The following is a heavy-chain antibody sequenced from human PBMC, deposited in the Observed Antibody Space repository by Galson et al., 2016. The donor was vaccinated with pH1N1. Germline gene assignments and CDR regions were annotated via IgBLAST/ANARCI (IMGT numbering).Heavy chain of an antibody. D-gene: IGHD2-15*01. Sequence: SLRLSCAASGFTFSNYWTNWVRQAPGKGLEWVATINPAGSDMYYVDCVKGRFTVSRDNVKNSLYLQMNSLRAEDTAVYYRATSVTYWSGANCRLAVDYWGQGTLVTVSS. CDR2: INPAGSDM. V-gene: IGHV3-7*03. CDR1: GFTFSNYW. J-gene: IGHJ4*02. CDR3: ATSVTYWSGANCRLAVDY.